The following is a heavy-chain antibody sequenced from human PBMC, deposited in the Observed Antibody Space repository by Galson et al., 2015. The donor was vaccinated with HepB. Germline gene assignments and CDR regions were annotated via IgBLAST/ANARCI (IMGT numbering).Heavy chain of an antibody. D-gene: IGHD3-22*01. CDR2: VYFTGAT. CDR1: GGHIGGTTYY. J-gene: IGHJ4*02. Sequence: SETLSLTCTVSGGHIGGTTYYWGWIRQPPGKGLEWIGSVYFTGATYDNPSLKSRVTISVDTSRNEFSLKMYSLTASDTAVYYCAKSSGFWSFDSWDQGTLVTVSS. CDR3: AKSSGFWSFDS. V-gene: IGHV4-39*01.